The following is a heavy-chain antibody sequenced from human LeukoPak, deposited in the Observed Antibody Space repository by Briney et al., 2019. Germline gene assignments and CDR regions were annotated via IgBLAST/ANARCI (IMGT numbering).Heavy chain of an antibody. D-gene: IGHD3-10*01. CDR3: ARSDERGSVSDDAFDI. J-gene: IGHJ3*02. CDR1: GDSVSGNSAA. Sequence: SQTLSLTCAISGDSVSGNSAAWNWIRQSPSRGLEWLGRTYFRSKWYNDYAVSVKSRITINPDTSKNQFSLQLNSVTPEDTAVYYCARSDERGSVSDDAFDIWGQGTMVTVSS. CDR2: TYFRSKWYN. V-gene: IGHV6-1*01.